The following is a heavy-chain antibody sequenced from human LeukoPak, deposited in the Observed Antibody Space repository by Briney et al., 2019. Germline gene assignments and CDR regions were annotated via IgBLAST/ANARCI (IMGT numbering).Heavy chain of an antibody. CDR1: GRPISSYY. J-gene: IGHJ4*02. D-gene: IGHD1-26*01. Sequence: PSDTLSLTCTVSGRPISSYYWSWIRQPPGKGLEWIGYIYYSGSTNYNPSLKSRVTISVDTSKNQFSLKLSSVTAADTAVYYCARASYSGSHTKFDYWGQGTLVTVSS. CDR2: IYYSGST. CDR3: ARASYSGSHTKFDY. V-gene: IGHV4-59*07.